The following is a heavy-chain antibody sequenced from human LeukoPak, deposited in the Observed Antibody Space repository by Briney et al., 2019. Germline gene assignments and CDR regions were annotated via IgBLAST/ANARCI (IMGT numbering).Heavy chain of an antibody. CDR2: ISGSGSGGST. Sequence: PGGSLRLSYAASGFTFSSSAMSWARQAPGKGLEWVSNISGSGSGGSTYYADSAKGRFTISRDNSKNTLYLQMNSLRAEDTAVYYCAKSGYNRFDYWGQGTLVTVSS. CDR3: AKSGYNRFDY. J-gene: IGHJ4*02. V-gene: IGHV3-23*01. CDR1: GFTFSSSA. D-gene: IGHD5-24*01.